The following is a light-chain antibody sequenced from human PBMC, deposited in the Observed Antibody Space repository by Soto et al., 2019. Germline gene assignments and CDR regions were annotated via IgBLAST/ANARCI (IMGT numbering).Light chain of an antibody. CDR2: GAS. Sequence: DIVMTQSPLSLTVTPGEPASISCRSSQSVSSSYLAWYQQKPGQAPRLLIYGASSRATGIPDRFSGSGSGTDFTLTISRLEPEDFAVYYCQQYGSSPPTFGQGTKLEIK. CDR3: QQYGSSPPT. CDR1: QSVSSSY. V-gene: IGKV3-20*01. J-gene: IGKJ2*01.